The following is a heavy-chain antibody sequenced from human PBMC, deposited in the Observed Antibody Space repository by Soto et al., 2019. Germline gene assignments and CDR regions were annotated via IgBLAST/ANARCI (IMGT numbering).Heavy chain of an antibody. CDR2: IIPILGIA. CDR1: GGTFSSYT. J-gene: IGHJ4*02. V-gene: IGHV1-69*02. D-gene: IGHD4-17*01. Sequence: QVQLVQSGAEVKKPGSSVKVSCKASGGTFSSYTISWVRQAPGQGLEWMGRIIPILGIANYAQKFQGRVTITADKSTSTAYMELSSLRSEYTAVYYCASDYCYYVYYFDYWGQGTLVTVSS. CDR3: ASDYCYYVYYFDY.